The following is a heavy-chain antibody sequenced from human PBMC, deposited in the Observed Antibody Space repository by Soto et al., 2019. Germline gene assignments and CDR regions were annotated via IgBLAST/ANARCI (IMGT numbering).Heavy chain of an antibody. V-gene: IGHV3-33*01. J-gene: IGHJ4*02. CDR3: ARVPEAGRPLFDY. CDR2: IWYDGSNE. D-gene: IGHD6-6*01. CDR1: GFIFSDFA. Sequence: GGSLILSCAASGFIFSDFAMHWVRQAPGKGLEWVAEIWYDGSNEYYGDSVKGRFTISRDNSKNTLYLQLNSLRAEDTAGYYCARVPEAGRPLFDYWGQGALVTVSS.